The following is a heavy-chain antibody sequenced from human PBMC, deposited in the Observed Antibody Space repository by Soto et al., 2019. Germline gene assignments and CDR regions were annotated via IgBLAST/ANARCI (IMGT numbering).Heavy chain of an antibody. D-gene: IGHD2-21*02. CDR1: GFTFSSYA. J-gene: IGHJ6*02. CDR2: ISYDGSNK. V-gene: IGHV3-30-3*01. CDR3: ARDRVVTAIRAKSFYYGMDV. Sequence: GALRLSCAASGFTFSSYAMHWVRQAPGKGLEWVAVISYDGSNKYYADSVKGRFTISRDNSKNTLYLQMNSLRAEDTAVYYCARDRVVTAIRAKSFYYGMDVWGQGTTVTVSS.